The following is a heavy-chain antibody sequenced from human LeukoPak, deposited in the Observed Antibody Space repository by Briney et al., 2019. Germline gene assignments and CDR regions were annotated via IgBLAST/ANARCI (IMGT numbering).Heavy chain of an antibody. J-gene: IGHJ4*02. D-gene: IGHD3-16*01. CDR2: ISWNGGYI. CDR3: AREPRGGYVVHYFDY. Sequence: GGSLRLSCAASGFTFDSYAMHWVRQAPGKGLEWVSHISWNGGYIAYADSVKGRFTISRDNAKNSLYLQLNSLRAEDTAFYYCAREPRGGYVVHYFDYWRQGTLATVSS. V-gene: IGHV3-9*01. CDR1: GFTFDSYA.